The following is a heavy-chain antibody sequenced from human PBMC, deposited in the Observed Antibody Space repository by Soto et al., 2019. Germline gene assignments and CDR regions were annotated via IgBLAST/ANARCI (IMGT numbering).Heavy chain of an antibody. CDR1: GGTFSSYA. CDR2: IIPIFGTA. Sequence: QVQLVQSGAEVKKPGSSVKVSCKASGGTFSSYAISWVRHAPGQGLEWMGGIIPIFGTANYAQQFQGRVMITADETTSKAYMEMSRLRSEDTAVYYCASGNRVDTAMGDDSFYISCQGTMVTVSS. CDR3: ASGNRVDTAMGDDSFYI. V-gene: IGHV1-69*01. J-gene: IGHJ3*02. D-gene: IGHD5-18*01.